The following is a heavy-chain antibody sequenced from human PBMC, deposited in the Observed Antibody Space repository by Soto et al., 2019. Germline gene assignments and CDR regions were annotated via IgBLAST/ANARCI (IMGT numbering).Heavy chain of an antibody. CDR3: ARSETDYSRFDF. CDR2: FDPEDGET. V-gene: IGHV1-24*01. Sequence: ASVKVSCKVSGYTLTELSMHWVRQAPGKGLEWMGGFDPEDGETIYAQKFQGRVTMTEDTSTDTAYMELSSLRSEDTAVYYCARSETDYSRFDFWGQGTLVTVSS. D-gene: IGHD3-9*01. CDR1: GYTLTELS. J-gene: IGHJ4*02.